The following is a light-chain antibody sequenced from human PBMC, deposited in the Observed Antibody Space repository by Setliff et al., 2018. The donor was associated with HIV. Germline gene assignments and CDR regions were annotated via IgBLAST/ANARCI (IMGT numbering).Light chain of an antibody. CDR3: SSYTSSSTLVV. J-gene: IGLJ1*01. Sequence: QSVLTQPPSASGSPGQSVTISCTGTSSDVGGYDYVSWYQQHPGKAPKLMIYDVSNRPSGVSNRFSGSKSGNTASLTISGLQAEDEADYYCSSYTSSSTLVVFGTGTKSPS. V-gene: IGLV2-14*01. CDR2: DVS. CDR1: SSDVGGYDY.